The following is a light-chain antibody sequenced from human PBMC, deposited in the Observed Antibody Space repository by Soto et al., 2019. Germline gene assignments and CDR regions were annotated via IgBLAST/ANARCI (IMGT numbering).Light chain of an antibody. V-gene: IGLV2-11*01. CDR2: DVN. J-gene: IGLJ2*01. CDR1: SSDVGGYNY. CDR3: CSYGGSYTFVV. Sequence: QSALTQPRSVSGSPGQSVTISCTGTSSDVGGYNYVSWYQQHPGKAPKLMIYDVNKRPSGVPDRFSGSKSGNTASLTISGLQAEDEADYYCCSYGGSYTFVVFGGGTKLTVL.